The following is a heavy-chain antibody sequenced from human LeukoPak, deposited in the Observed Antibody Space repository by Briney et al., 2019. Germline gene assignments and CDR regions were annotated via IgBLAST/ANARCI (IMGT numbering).Heavy chain of an antibody. CDR2: IKPDEGEK. V-gene: IGHV3-7*01. CDR3: ATFYGDSDY. Sequence: PGGSLRLSCAASGFTFSSDWMIWVRQAPGKGLEWVANIKPDEGEKYYVDSVKGRFTVSRDNAKNSLYLQMNSLRAEDTAVYYCATFYGDSDYWGQGTLVTVSS. J-gene: IGHJ4*02. CDR1: GFTFSSDW. D-gene: IGHD4-17*01.